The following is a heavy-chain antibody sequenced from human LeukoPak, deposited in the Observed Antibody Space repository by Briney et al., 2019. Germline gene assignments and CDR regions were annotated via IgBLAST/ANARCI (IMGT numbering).Heavy chain of an antibody. V-gene: IGHV3-23*01. D-gene: IGHD1-1*01. J-gene: IGHJ4*02. Sequence: GGSLRLSCAASGFTFTTYAIIWVRQAPGKGLEWVSAISGSGADIYYADSVKGRFAISRDNSKNTLYLQMNSLRAEDTAVYYCAKLPGTYGTTSRVLDSWGQGTLVTVSS. CDR1: GFTFTTYA. CDR3: AKLPGTYGTTSRVLDS. CDR2: ISGSGADI.